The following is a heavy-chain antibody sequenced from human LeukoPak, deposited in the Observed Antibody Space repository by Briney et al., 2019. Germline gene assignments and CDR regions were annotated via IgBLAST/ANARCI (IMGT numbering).Heavy chain of an antibody. CDR3: ARGLWFGEFNLDY. CDR1: GYSISSGYY. D-gene: IGHD3-10*01. V-gene: IGHV4-38-2*01. Sequence: SETLSLTCAVSGYSISSGYYWGWIRQPPGKGLDWIGSIYHSGSTYYNPSLKSRATISVDTSKNQFSLKLNSVTAADTAVYYCARGLWFGEFNLDYWGRGTLVIVSS. CDR2: IYHSGST. J-gene: IGHJ4*02.